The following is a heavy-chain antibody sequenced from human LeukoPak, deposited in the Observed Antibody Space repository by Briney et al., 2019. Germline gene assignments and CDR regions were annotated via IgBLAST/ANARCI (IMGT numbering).Heavy chain of an antibody. D-gene: IGHD5-18*01. CDR3: ARARYTYDNNCFDP. V-gene: IGHV3-11*01. CDR1: GFIFSDCY. CDR2: ISGSGDTR. Sequence: GGSLRLSCAASGFIFSDCYISWIRQIPGKGLEWVSFISGSGDTRYYADSVKGRFTIFRDNAKNSVFLQMDSLRAEDTAVYHCARARYTYDNNCFDPWGRGTLVTVSS. J-gene: IGHJ5*02.